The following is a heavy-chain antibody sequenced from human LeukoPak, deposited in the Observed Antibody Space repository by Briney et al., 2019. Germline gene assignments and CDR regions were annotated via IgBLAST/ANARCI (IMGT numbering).Heavy chain of an antibody. CDR1: GFPFNSYN. V-gene: IGHV3-21*01. J-gene: IGHJ3*02. Sequence: KAGGSLRLSCAASGFPFNSYNLNWVRQAPGKGLEWVSSISSSGSYIYYADSVKGRFTISRDNAKDSLYLQINSLRVEDTAVYYCAKNVWGAAAFDIWGQGTMVTVSS. D-gene: IGHD3-16*01. CDR3: AKNVWGAAAFDI. CDR2: ISSSGSYI.